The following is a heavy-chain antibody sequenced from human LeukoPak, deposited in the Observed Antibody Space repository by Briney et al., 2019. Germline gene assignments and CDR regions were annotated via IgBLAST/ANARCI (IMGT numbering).Heavy chain of an antibody. V-gene: IGHV3-23*01. CDR2: LSDTGGNS. CDR1: GFTFSSYA. J-gene: IGHJ4*02. D-gene: IGHD3-22*01. Sequence: PGGSLRLSCAASGFTFSSYAMSWVRQAPGKGLEWVSSLSDTGGNSYYADSVKGRFTISRDNAKNSLSLQMNSLRAEDTAVYYCARFYYDSLTDYWGQGTLVTVSS. CDR3: ARFYYDSLTDY.